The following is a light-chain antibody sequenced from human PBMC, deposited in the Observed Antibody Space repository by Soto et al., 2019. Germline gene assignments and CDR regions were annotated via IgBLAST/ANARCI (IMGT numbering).Light chain of an antibody. J-gene: IGKJ2*01. V-gene: IGKV1-39*01. CDR2: AAS. CDR1: QRIGTY. CDR3: QQSSTIPYT. Sequence: DIQMTQSPSSLPASVGDRVTLTCRASQRIGTYLNWYQQKPGKAPKLLIYAASSLQSGVPSRLSGSGSGTDFTLTISSLQPEDFATYYCQQSSTIPYTFGQGTKLEIE.